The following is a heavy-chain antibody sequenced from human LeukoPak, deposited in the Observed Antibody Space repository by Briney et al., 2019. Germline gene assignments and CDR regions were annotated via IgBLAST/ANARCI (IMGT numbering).Heavy chain of an antibody. CDR2: ISAYNGNT. D-gene: IGHD4-17*01. CDR3: ARDLGDYGDYGEFFDY. V-gene: IGHV1-18*04. CDR1: GYTFTGYY. Sequence: GASVKVSCKASGYTFTGYYMHWVRQAPGQGLEWMGWISAYNGNTNYAQKLQGRVTMTTDTSTSTAYMELRSLRSDDTAVYYCARDLGDYGDYGEFFDYWGQGTLVTVSS. J-gene: IGHJ4*02.